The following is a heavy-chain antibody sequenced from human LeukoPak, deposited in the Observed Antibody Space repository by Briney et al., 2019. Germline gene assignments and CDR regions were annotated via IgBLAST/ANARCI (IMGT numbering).Heavy chain of an antibody. Sequence: SETLSLTCAVYGGSFSGYYWSWIRQPPGKGLEWIGEINHSGSTNYNPSLKSRVTISVDTSKNQFSLKLSSVTAADTAVYYCARDSMITFGGAGFDYWGQGTLVTVSS. D-gene: IGHD3-16*01. CDR1: GGSFSGYY. CDR3: ARDSMITFGGAGFDY. J-gene: IGHJ4*02. CDR2: INHSGST. V-gene: IGHV4-34*01.